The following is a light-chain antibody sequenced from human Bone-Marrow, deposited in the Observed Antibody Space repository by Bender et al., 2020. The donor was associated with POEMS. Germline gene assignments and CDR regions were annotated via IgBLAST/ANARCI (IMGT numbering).Light chain of an antibody. CDR1: NIATKS. Sequence: SYELTQPPSVSVAPGQTARITCGGHNIATKSVHWYQQKPGQAPVLVISKDIERPSGIPERFSGSSSGTAVTLTISGVQAEDEADYYCFSYAGRGRGVFGGGTKLTVL. V-gene: IGLV3-25*03. CDR2: KDI. CDR3: FSYAGRGRGV. J-gene: IGLJ3*02.